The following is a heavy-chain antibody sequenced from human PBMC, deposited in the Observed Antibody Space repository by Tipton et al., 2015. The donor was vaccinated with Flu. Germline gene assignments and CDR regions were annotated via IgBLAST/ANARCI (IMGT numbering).Heavy chain of an antibody. D-gene: IGHD2-2*01. CDR1: GGSVGGPYC. J-gene: IGHJ4*02. Sequence: TLSLTCSVSGGSVGGPYCWGWVRRPPGKGLEWIGNICPGSPYYNPSLRSRVTISADTPKKQFSLQLRSVTAADTAVYYCARDPSLGMPDYFDYWGQGTLVTASS. V-gene: IGHV4-38-2*02. CDR3: ARDPSLGMPDYFDY. CDR2: ICPGSP.